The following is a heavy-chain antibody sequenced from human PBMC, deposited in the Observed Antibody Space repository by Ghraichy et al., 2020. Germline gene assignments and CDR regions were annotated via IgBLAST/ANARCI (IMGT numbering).Heavy chain of an antibody. J-gene: IGHJ4*02. V-gene: IGHV3-7*01. CDR2: IKSDRSDS. CDR1: GFTFSRHW. CDR3: ARDPYSDYKYGGTDY. Sequence: SCAASGFTFSRHWMSWVRQAPGKGLEWVASIKSDRSDSFYLDSVKGRFTISRDNAENSVSLEMTSLRAEDTAVYYCARDPYSDYKYGGTDYWGRGTLVSVSS. D-gene: IGHD4-11*01.